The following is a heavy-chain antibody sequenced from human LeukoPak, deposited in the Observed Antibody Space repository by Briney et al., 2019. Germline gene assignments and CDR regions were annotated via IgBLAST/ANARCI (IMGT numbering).Heavy chain of an antibody. D-gene: IGHD6-19*01. CDR1: GGSFSGYY. Sequence: PSETLSLTCAVYGGSFSGYYWSWIRQPPGKGLEWIGEINHSGSTNYNPSLKSRVTISVDTSKNQFSLKLSSVTAADTAVYYCARRGWYSSGRYAWFDPWGQGTLVTVSS. J-gene: IGHJ5*02. CDR3: ARRGWYSSGRYAWFDP. V-gene: IGHV4-34*01. CDR2: INHSGST.